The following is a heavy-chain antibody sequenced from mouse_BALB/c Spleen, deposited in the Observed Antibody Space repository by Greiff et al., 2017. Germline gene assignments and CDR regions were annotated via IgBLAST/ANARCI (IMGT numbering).Heavy chain of an antibody. CDR3: ARRRYDGYPHYFDY. Sequence: EVQLQQSGPELVKPGASVKIPCKASGYTFTDYNMDWVKQSHGKSLEWIGDINPNNGGTIYNQKFKGKATLTVDKSSSTAYMELRSLTSEDTAVYYCARRRYDGYPHYFDYWGQGTTLTVSS. CDR2: INPNNGGT. J-gene: IGHJ2*01. D-gene: IGHD2-3*01. CDR1: GYTFTDYN. V-gene: IGHV1-18*01.